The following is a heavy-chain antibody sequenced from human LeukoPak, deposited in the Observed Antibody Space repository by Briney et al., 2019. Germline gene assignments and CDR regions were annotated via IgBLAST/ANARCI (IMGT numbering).Heavy chain of an antibody. CDR1: GFTFDDYA. CDR2: ISWNSGSI. D-gene: IGHD1-14*01. J-gene: IGHJ4*02. CDR3: AKGSSEHREGGYFDY. Sequence: PGGSLRLSCAASGFTFDDYAMHWVRQAPGKGLEWVSGISWNSGSIGYADSVKGRFTISRDNAKNSLYLQMNSLRAEDTALYYCAKGSSEHREGGYFDYWGQGTLVTVSS. V-gene: IGHV3-9*01.